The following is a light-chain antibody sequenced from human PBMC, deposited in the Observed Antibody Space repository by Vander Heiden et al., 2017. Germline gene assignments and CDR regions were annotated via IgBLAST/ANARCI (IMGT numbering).Light chain of an antibody. CDR1: KLGDKY. CDR2: QDS. V-gene: IGLV3-1*01. J-gene: IGLJ2*01. CDR3: QAWDSSTVI. Sequence: YELNQPPSVYVSPGQTASITCSGDKLGDKYACWYQQKPGQSPVLVIYQDSKRPSGIPERFSGSNSGNTATLTISGTQAMDEADYYCQAWDSSTVIFGGGTKLTVL.